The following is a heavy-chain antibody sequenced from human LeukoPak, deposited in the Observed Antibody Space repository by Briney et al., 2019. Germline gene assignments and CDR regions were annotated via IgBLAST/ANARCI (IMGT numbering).Heavy chain of an antibody. J-gene: IGHJ4*02. CDR1: GFTVSSNY. CDR2: ISGSGGST. D-gene: IGHD4-17*01. Sequence: GGSLRLSCAASGFTVSSNYMSWVRQAPGKGLEWVSAISGSGGSTYYADSVKGRFTISRDNSKNTLYLQMNSLRAEDTAVYYCAKDSMTVDDYWGQGTLVTVSS. CDR3: AKDSMTVDDY. V-gene: IGHV3-23*01.